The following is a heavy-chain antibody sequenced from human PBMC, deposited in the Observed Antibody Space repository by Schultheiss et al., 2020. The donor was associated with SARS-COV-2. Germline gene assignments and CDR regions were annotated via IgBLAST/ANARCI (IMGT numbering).Heavy chain of an antibody. V-gene: IGHV1-2*06. CDR1: GGTFSSYA. Sequence: ASVKVSCKASGGTFSSYAISWVRQAPGQGLEWMGRINPNSGGTNYAQKFQGRVTMTRDTSISTAYMELSRLRSDDTAVYYCARVNDYYDSSGYAYWGQGTLVTVSS. CDR2: INPNSGGT. CDR3: ARVNDYYDSSGYAY. J-gene: IGHJ4*02. D-gene: IGHD3-22*01.